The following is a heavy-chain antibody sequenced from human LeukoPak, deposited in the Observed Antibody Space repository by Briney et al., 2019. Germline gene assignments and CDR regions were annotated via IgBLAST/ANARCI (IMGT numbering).Heavy chain of an antibody. Sequence: GASVKVSCKASGYTFTNYAMVWLRQAPGQGLEWMGWVNTDTRNSTYAQGFTGRFVFSLDTSVSTAYLQINNLEAEDTAVYYCARPTGHCSSISCYPHYWGQGTLVTVSS. D-gene: IGHD2-2*01. CDR2: VNTDTRNS. CDR3: ARPTGHCSSISCYPHY. J-gene: IGHJ4*02. V-gene: IGHV7-4-1*02. CDR1: GYTFTNYA.